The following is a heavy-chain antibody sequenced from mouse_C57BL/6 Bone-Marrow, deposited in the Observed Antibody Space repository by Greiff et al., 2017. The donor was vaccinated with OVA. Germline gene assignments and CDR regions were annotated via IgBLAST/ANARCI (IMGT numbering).Heavy chain of an antibody. Sequence: VQLQQPGAELVMPGASVKLSCKASGYTFTSYWMHWVKQRPGQGLEWIGEIDPSDSYTNYNQKFKGKSTLTVDKSPSTAYMQLSSLTSEDSAVYYCARNYGSSSFDYWGQGTTLTVSS. V-gene: IGHV1-69*01. D-gene: IGHD1-1*01. J-gene: IGHJ2*01. CDR1: GYTFTSYW. CDR3: ARNYGSSSFDY. CDR2: IDPSDSYT.